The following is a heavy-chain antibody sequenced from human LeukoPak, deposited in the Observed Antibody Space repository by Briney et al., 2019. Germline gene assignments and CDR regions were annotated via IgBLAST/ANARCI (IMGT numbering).Heavy chain of an antibody. CDR3: AGRDQTTGWSFDY. CDR2: IYASGST. D-gene: IGHD6-19*01. CDR1: GDSFSRYY. J-gene: IGHJ4*02. Sequence: PSETLSLTCVGSGDSFSRYYWRWIRQPAGKGLKWIGQIYASGSTIYNPSLASRVTLSIDTSKKQFSLRVRSVTAGDTAVYYCAGRDQTTGWSFDYWGQGSQVIVSS. V-gene: IGHV4-4*07.